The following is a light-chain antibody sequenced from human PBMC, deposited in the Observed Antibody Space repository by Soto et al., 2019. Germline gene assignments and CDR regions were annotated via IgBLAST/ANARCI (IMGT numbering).Light chain of an antibody. CDR1: QSVSSSQ. Sequence: EIVMSQSAVTLSLSPGERATVSCRASQSVSSSQLAWYQQRPGQSPRRLIYGVSGRATGIPDRFSGSGSGTDFTLTISRLEAEDFAVYYCQQYGSSPITFGQGTRLAIK. V-gene: IGKV3-20*01. J-gene: IGKJ5*01. CDR3: QQYGSSPIT. CDR2: GVS.